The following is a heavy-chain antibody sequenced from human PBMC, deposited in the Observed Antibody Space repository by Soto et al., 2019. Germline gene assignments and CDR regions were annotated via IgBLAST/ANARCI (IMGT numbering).Heavy chain of an antibody. D-gene: IGHD4-17*01. Sequence: QVQLQESGPGLVKPSQTLSLTCTVSGGSVSSGDYYWSWIRQPPGKGLEWIGYIYYSGSTYYNPSLKSRVTISVHTSKNQFSLKLSSVTAADTAVYYCARADFRAVTPDYWGQGTLVTVSS. V-gene: IGHV4-30-4*01. CDR1: GGSVSSGDYY. J-gene: IGHJ4*02. CDR3: ARADFRAVTPDY. CDR2: IYYSGST.